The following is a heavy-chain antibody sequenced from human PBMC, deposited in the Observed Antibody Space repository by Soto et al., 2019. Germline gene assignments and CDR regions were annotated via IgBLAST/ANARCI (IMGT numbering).Heavy chain of an antibody. CDR1: GFTFSNYA. J-gene: IGHJ4*02. CDR3: ANFPVYSSGWLRYLDY. D-gene: IGHD6-19*01. V-gene: IGHV3-23*01. Sequence: GGSLRLSCAASGFTFSNYAMSWVRQAPGKGLEWVSAISASGGTTYYADSVKGRFTISRDNSKNTLLLQMNSLRAEDTAVYFCANFPVYSSGWLRYLDYWGQGTLVTVSS. CDR2: ISASGGTT.